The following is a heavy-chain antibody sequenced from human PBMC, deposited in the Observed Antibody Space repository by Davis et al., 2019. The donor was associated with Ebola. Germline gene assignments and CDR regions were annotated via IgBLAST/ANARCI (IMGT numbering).Heavy chain of an antibody. Sequence: GESLKISCAASGFTFSSYGMHWVRQAPGKGLEWVAVMWYDGSNKYYADSVKGRFTISRDNSKNTLYLQMNSLRAEDTAVYYCARVSPAGEMDVWGKGTTVTVSS. CDR3: ARVSPAGEMDV. CDR1: GFTFSSYG. D-gene: IGHD4-17*01. J-gene: IGHJ6*04. V-gene: IGHV3-33*01. CDR2: MWYDGSNK.